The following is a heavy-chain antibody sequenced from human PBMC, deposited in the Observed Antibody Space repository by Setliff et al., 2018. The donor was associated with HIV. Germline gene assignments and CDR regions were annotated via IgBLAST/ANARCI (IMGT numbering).Heavy chain of an antibody. V-gene: IGHV1-69*10. Sequence: SVKVSCKASGGTFSSYAISWVRQAPGQGLEWMGGIIPILGIANYAQKFQGRVTITADESTSTAYMELSSLRSEDTAVYYCATNYYYDSSAYFVDLYYFDYWGQGTLVTVSS. CDR1: GGTFSSYA. J-gene: IGHJ4*02. CDR2: IIPILGIA. CDR3: ATNYYYDSSAYFVDLYYFDY. D-gene: IGHD3-22*01.